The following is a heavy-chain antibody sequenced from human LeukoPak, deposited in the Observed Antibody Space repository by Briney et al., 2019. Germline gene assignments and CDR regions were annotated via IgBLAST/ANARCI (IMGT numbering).Heavy chain of an antibody. V-gene: IGHV4-59*01. CDR1: GGSIRNYY. D-gene: IGHD6-13*01. Sequence: SETLSLTCTVSGGSIRNYYWSWIRQPPGKGLEWIGYVYYSGTTNYNPSLESRVTISVDTSKNQFSLKLSSVTAADTAVYYCARHSAHSSTNDAFDMWGQGTLVIVSS. CDR3: ARHSAHSSTNDAFDM. J-gene: IGHJ3*02. CDR2: VYYSGTT.